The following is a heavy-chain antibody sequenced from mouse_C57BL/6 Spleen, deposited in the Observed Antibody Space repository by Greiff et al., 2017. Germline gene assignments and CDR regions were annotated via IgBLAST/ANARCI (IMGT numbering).Heavy chain of an antibody. V-gene: IGHV2-2*01. CDR3: ARKGDYGYDEFAY. J-gene: IGHJ3*01. D-gene: IGHD2-2*01. CDR2: IWSGGST. Sequence: VQLQQSGPGLVQPSQSLSITCTVSGFSLTSYGVHWVRQSPGKGLEWLGVIWSGGSTDYNAAFISRLSISKDNSKSQVFFKMNSLQADDTAIYYCARKGDYGYDEFAYWGQGTLVTVSA. CDR1: GFSLTSYG.